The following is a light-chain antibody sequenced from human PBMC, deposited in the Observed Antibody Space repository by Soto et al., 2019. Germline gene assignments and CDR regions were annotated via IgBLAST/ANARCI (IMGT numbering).Light chain of an antibody. CDR3: CSYAGSYTHYV. CDR1: SSDVGGYNY. J-gene: IGLJ1*01. Sequence: QSALTQPRSVSGSPGQSITISCTGTSSDVGGYNYVSWYRQHPGKAPKLMIYDVSKRPSGVPDRFSGSKSGNTASLTISGLQAEDEAEDYCCSYAGSYTHYVFGTGTKLTVL. CDR2: DVS. V-gene: IGLV2-11*01.